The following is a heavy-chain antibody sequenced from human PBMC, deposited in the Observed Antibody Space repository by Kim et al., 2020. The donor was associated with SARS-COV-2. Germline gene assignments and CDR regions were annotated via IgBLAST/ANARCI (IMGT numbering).Heavy chain of an antibody. CDR3: ARLGGTTYLYYFDY. V-gene: IGHV4-39*01. Sequence: NPSLKRRVTMSVDTSKQQFSLNLSSVPAADTAVYYCARLGGTTYLYYFDYWGQGTQVAVSS. D-gene: IGHD1-1*01. J-gene: IGHJ4*02.